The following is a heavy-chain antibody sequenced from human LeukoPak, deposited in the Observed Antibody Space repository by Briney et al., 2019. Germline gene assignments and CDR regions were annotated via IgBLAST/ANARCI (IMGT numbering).Heavy chain of an antibody. V-gene: IGHV4-39*07. CDR2: FFYTGST. CDR3: ARDSPDGYTHGHYYYNIDV. CDR1: GGSITSGFHS. D-gene: IGHD5-18*01. Sequence: PSETLSLTCAVSGGSITSGFHSWGWIRQPPGKGLEWIGTFFYTGSTFYNPSLKSRVTISVDTSKNLFSLRLSSVTAADTAVYYCARDSPDGYTHGHYYYNIDVWGKGTTVTVSS. J-gene: IGHJ6*03.